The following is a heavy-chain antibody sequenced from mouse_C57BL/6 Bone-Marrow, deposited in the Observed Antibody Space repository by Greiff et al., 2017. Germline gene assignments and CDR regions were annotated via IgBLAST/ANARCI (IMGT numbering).Heavy chain of an antibody. Sequence: VMLVESGPGLVAPSQSLSITCTVSGFSLTSYGVDWVRQSPGKGLEWLGVIWGVGSTNYNSALKSRLSISKDNSKSQVFLKMNSLQTDDTAMYYYASYYGSSYGGFAYWGQGTLVTVSA. CDR1: GFSLTSYG. V-gene: IGHV2-6*01. D-gene: IGHD1-1*01. J-gene: IGHJ3*01. CDR3: ASYYGSSYGGFAY. CDR2: IWGVGST.